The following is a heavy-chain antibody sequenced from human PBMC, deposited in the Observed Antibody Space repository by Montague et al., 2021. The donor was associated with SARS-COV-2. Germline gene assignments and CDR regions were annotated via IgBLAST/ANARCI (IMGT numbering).Heavy chain of an antibody. CDR3: ARVFPRWLQFDPYFDY. J-gene: IGHJ4*02. CDR2: IYYSGST. V-gene: IGHV4-59*01. D-gene: IGHD5-24*01. Sequence: SETLSLTCTVSGGSISSYHWGWIRQPPGKGLEWIGYIYYSGSTNYNPSLKSRVTISVDTSKNQFSLKLSSVTAADTAVYYCARVFPRWLQFDPYFDYWGQGTLVTVSS. CDR1: GGSISSYH.